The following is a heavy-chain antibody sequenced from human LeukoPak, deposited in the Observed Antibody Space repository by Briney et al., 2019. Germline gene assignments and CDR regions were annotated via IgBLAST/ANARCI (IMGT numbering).Heavy chain of an antibody. CDR3: AREGAARPPDY. V-gene: IGHV4-39*07. Sequence: SETLSLTCTVSGGSNSSSSYYWGWIRQPPGKGLEWIGSIYYSGSTYYNPSLKSRVTISVDTSKNQFSLKLSSVTAADTAVYYCAREGAARPPDYWGQGTLVTVSS. CDR1: GGSNSSSSYY. J-gene: IGHJ4*02. CDR2: IYYSGST. D-gene: IGHD6-6*01.